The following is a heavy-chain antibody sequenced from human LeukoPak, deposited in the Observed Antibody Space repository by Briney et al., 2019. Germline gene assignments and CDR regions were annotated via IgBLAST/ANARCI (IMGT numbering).Heavy chain of an antibody. J-gene: IGHJ4*02. Sequence: GGSLRLSCAASGFTFSSSAMSWVRQAPGKGLEWVSAISNNGGYTYYADSVQGRFTISRDNSKSTLCLQVNSLRAEDTAVYYCAKQLGYCSDGSCYFPYWGQGTLVTVSS. V-gene: IGHV3-23*01. CDR3: AKQLGYCSDGSCYFPY. CDR1: GFTFSSSA. D-gene: IGHD2-15*01. CDR2: ISNNGGYT.